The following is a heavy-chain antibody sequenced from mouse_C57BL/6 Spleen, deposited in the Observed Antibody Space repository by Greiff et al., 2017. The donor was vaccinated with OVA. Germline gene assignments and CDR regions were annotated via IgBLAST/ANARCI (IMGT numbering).Heavy chain of an antibody. CDR3: ARSLITTVVATDY. Sequence: VQLQQPGAELVMPGASVKLSCKASGYTFTSYWMHWVKQRPGQGLEWIGEIDPSDSYTNYNQKFKGKSTLTVDKSSSTAYMQLSSLTSEDSAVYYCARSLITTVVATDYWGQGTTLTVSS. D-gene: IGHD1-1*01. CDR2: IDPSDSYT. J-gene: IGHJ2*01. V-gene: IGHV1-69*01. CDR1: GYTFTSYW.